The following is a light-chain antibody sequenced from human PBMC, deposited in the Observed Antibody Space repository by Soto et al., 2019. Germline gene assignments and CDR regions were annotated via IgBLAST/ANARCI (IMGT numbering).Light chain of an antibody. V-gene: IGKV3-20*01. CDR3: QLYGSSPIFT. Sequence: EIVLTQSPGTLSLSPGERATLSCRASQSVSSSYLAWYQQKPGQAPRLLIYGASSRATGIPDRFSGSASGTDFTLTISRLEPEDFAVYYCQLYGSSPIFTFGPGTKVDIK. CDR2: GAS. CDR1: QSVSSSY. J-gene: IGKJ3*01.